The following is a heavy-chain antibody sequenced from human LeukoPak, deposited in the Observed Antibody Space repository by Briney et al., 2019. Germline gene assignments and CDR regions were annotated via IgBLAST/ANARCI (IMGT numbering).Heavy chain of an antibody. Sequence: GGSLRLSCAASGFTFSNYGMHWVRQAPGKGLEWVASISYDRSDEYNADSVKGRFTISRDNSKNTVYLQMNSLRAEDTAVYYCAKGRVASGSYFDCWGQGTLVTVSS. V-gene: IGHV3-30*18. D-gene: IGHD1-26*01. CDR3: AKGRVASGSYFDC. CDR2: ISYDRSDE. J-gene: IGHJ4*02. CDR1: GFTFSNYG.